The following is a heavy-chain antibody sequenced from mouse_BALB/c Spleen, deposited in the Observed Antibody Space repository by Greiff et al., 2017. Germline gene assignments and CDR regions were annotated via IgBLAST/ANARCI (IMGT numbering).Heavy chain of an antibody. CDR1: GFTFSSYG. CDR2: ISSGGSYT. Sequence: EVQVVESGGDLVKPGGSLKLSCAASGFTFSSYGMSWVRQTPDKRLEWVATISSGGSYTYYPDSVKGRFTISRDNAKNTLYLQMSSLKSEDTAMYYCARDTRGDYFDYWGQGTTLTVSS. J-gene: IGHJ2*01. V-gene: IGHV5-6*01. CDR3: ARDTRGDYFDY.